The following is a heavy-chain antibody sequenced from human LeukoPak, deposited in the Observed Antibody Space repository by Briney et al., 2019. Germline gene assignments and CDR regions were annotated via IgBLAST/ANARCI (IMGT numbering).Heavy chain of an antibody. Sequence: TSETLSLTCSVSGGSISSYYWSWIRQPPGKGLEWIGYIYSSGPTNYNPSLKSRVTISLDTSKNQFSLKLSSVTAADTAVYFCASTGFWSGYGFDYWGQGTLVTVSS. J-gene: IGHJ4*02. CDR3: ASTGFWSGYGFDY. D-gene: IGHD3-3*01. CDR2: IYSSGPT. V-gene: IGHV4-59*01. CDR1: GGSISSYY.